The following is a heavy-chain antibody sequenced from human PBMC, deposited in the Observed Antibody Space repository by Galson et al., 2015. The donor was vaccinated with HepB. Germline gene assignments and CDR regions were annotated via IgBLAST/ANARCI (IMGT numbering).Heavy chain of an antibody. J-gene: IGHJ4*02. CDR3: ARGRREVLKGHYFDY. D-gene: IGHD1-26*01. V-gene: IGHV3-23*03. CDR1: GFTFSSYA. Sequence: SLRLSCAASGFTFSSYAMSWVRQAPGKGLEWVSVIYSGDSTYYADSVKGRFTISRDNSKNSLYLQMNSLRAEDTAVYYCARGRREVLKGHYFDYWGQGTLVTVSS. CDR2: IYSGDST.